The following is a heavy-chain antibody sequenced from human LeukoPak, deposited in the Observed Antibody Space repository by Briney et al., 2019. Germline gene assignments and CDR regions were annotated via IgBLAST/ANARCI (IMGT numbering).Heavy chain of an antibody. CDR2: MNPNSGNT. J-gene: IGHJ4*02. Sequence: ASVKVSCKASGYTFTSYDINWVRQATGQGLEWMGWMNPNSGNTGYAQKFQGRVTMTRNTSISTAYMELSSLRSEDTAVYYCARGPYDYVWGSYRSRFDYWGQGTLVTVSS. V-gene: IGHV1-8*01. CDR1: GYTFTSYD. D-gene: IGHD3-16*02. CDR3: ARGPYDYVWGSYRSRFDY.